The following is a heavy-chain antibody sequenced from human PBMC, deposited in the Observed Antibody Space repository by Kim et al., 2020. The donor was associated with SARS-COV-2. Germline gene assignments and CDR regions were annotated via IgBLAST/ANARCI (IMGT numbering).Heavy chain of an antibody. CDR2: IIPIFGTA. D-gene: IGHD5-12*01. V-gene: IGHV1-69*13. CDR3: ARERRWGYDSNRYYYYGMDV. J-gene: IGHJ6*02. CDR1: GGTFSSYA. Sequence: SVKVSCKASGGTFSSYAISWVRQAPGQGLEWMGGIIPIFGTANYAQKFQGRVTITADESTSTAYMELSSLRSEDTAVYYCARERRWGYDSNRYYYYGMDVWGQGTTVTVSS.